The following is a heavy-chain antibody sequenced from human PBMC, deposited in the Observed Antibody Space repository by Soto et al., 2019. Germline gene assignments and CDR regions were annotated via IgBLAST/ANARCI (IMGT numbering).Heavy chain of an antibody. CDR1: GFTFSNYW. CDR2: IGGDGEHT. D-gene: IGHD2-8*01. Sequence: GGSLRLSCAASGFTFSNYWMYWVRQPPGEGLVWVSRIGGDGEHTDYADYVKGRFTISRDNAGNTLHLQMNGLRAEYIAVYHFVRGSNGRPLHDYWGQGTLVTGSS. J-gene: IGHJ4*02. V-gene: IGHV3-74*01. CDR3: VRGSNGRPLHDY.